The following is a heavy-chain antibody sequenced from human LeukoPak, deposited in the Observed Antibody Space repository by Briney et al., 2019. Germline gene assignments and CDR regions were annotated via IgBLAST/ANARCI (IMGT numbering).Heavy chain of an antibody. Sequence: PGGSLRLSCAASGFTVSSIHMVWVRQAPGKGLEWVGRIKSKTDGGTTDYAAPVKGRFTISRDDSKNTLYLQMNSLKTEDTAVYYCTVSMTFGAFDIWGQGTMVTVSS. CDR3: TVSMTFGAFDI. CDR2: IKSKTDGGTT. V-gene: IGHV3-15*01. CDR1: GFTVSSIH. J-gene: IGHJ3*02. D-gene: IGHD2/OR15-2a*01.